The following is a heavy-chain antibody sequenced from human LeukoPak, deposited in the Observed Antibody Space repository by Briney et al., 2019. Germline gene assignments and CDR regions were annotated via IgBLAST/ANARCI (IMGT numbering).Heavy chain of an antibody. V-gene: IGHV4-39*01. J-gene: IGHJ4*02. D-gene: IGHD1-1*01. CDR1: GGSISSSSYY. CDR3: ARLQYNGGRYYFDY. Sequence: SETLPLTCTVSGGSISSSSYYWGWIRQPPGKGLEWIGSIYYSGSTYYNPSLKSRVAISVDTSKNQFSLKLSSVTAADTAVYFCARLQYNGGRYYFDYWGQGTLVTVSS. CDR2: IYYSGST.